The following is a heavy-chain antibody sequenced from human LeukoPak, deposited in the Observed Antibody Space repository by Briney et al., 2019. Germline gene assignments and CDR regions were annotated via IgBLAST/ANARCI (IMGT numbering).Heavy chain of an antibody. V-gene: IGHV1-2*02. Sequence: ASVKVSCKASGYAFTAYYMHWVRQAPGQGLEWMGWINPNSGGTNYAQKFQGRVTMTRDMSTRTVYMELSDLEPEDTAVYYCARDYSGEWEQLTGWWFDPWGQGTLVIVSS. CDR1: GYAFTAYY. D-gene: IGHD1-26*01. CDR2: INPNSGGT. CDR3: ARDYSGEWEQLTGWWFDP. J-gene: IGHJ5*02.